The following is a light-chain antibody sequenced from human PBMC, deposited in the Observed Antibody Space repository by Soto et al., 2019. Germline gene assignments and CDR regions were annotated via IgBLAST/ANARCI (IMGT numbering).Light chain of an antibody. V-gene: IGKV3-15*01. CDR2: GAS. Sequence: EIVMTQSPATLSVSPGERATLSCRASQSVSSNLAWYQQKPGQAPMLLIYGASTRATGIPARFSGSGSGTEFTLTISSLQSEDFAVYYCQQYNNCPWTFGQGTKVEIK. J-gene: IGKJ1*01. CDR1: QSVSSN. CDR3: QQYNNCPWT.